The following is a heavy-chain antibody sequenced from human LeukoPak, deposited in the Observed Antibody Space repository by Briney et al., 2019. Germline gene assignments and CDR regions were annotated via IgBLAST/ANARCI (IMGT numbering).Heavy chain of an antibody. V-gene: IGHV4-38-2*02. D-gene: IGHD3-22*01. CDR3: ARDPGYYDTSGYPAYFDY. CDR2: IYHSGST. CDR1: GYSISSGYY. Sequence: SETLSLTCTVSGYSISSGYYWGWIRQPPGKGLEWIGTIYHSGSTYYNPSLKSRVTISVDTSKNQFSLKLSSVTAADTAVYYCARDPGYYDTSGYPAYFDYWGQGTLVTVSS. J-gene: IGHJ4*02.